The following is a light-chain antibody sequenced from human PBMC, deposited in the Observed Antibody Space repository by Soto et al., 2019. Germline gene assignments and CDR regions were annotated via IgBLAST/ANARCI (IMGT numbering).Light chain of an antibody. CDR2: GAS. Sequence: EIVLTQSPGTLSLSPGERATPSCRASQGVSSTYLAWYQQKPGQAPRLLIYGASFRATGIPDRLSGSASGTDFTLTIRRLKPEEFAVYYCQQFGGSSRTFGQGTKVEIK. J-gene: IGKJ1*01. CDR1: QGVSSTY. CDR3: QQFGGSSRT. V-gene: IGKV3-20*01.